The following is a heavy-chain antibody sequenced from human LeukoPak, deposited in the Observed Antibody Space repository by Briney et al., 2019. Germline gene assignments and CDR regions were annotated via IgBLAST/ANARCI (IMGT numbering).Heavy chain of an antibody. CDR2: ISSSSSYT. Sequence: GGSLRLSRAASGFTFSDYYMSWIRQAPGKGLEWVSYISSSSSYTNYADSVKGRFTISRDNAKNSLYLQMNSLRAEDTAVYYCARPRGGAYAGASDIWGQGTMVTVSS. V-gene: IGHV3-11*06. CDR3: ARPRGGAYAGASDI. J-gene: IGHJ3*02. D-gene: IGHD1-26*01. CDR1: GFTFSDYY.